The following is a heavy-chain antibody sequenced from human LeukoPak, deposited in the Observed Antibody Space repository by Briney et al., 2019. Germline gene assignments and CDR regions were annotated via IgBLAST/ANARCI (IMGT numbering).Heavy chain of an antibody. V-gene: IGHV2-5*02. Sequence: SGPTLVEPTQTLTLTCTFSGFSLSTSGVGVGWVRQPPGKALEWLALIFWDDDKYYSPSLKNRLTITKGTSRNQVVLTMTNVDPVDTATYYCAHTGYSYSLDFWGQGTLVTVSS. CDR3: AHTGYSYSLDF. D-gene: IGHD5-18*01. J-gene: IGHJ4*02. CDR2: IFWDDDK. CDR1: GFSLSTSGVG.